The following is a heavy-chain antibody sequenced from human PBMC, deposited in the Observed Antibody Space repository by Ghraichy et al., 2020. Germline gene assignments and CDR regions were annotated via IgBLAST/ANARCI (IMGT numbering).Heavy chain of an antibody. V-gene: IGHV4-59*01. Sequence: SETLSLTCTVSGGSISSYYWSWIRQPPGKGLEWIGHIYYTGSTNYNPSLKSRVTISVDTSKNQFSLNLSSVTAADTAVYYCARASGTYYFDYWGQGTLVTVSS. D-gene: IGHD1-26*01. J-gene: IGHJ4*02. CDR2: IYYTGST. CDR1: GGSISSYY. CDR3: ARASGTYYFDY.